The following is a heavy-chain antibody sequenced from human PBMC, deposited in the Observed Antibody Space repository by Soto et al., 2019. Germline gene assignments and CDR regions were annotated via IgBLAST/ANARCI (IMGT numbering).Heavy chain of an antibody. CDR2: IYYSGST. Sequence: SEILCLICTVFGGSSSSSSYYGGWIPQPPGKGLEWIVSIYYSGSTYYNPSLKSRVTISLDTSKNQCSRVLGSVTVADTAVYYCSREVTILNYFVYGGEGTLVTVSS. CDR1: GGSSSSSSYY. V-gene: IGHV4-39*07. CDR3: SREVTILNYFVY. J-gene: IGHJ4*02. D-gene: IGHD3-10*01.